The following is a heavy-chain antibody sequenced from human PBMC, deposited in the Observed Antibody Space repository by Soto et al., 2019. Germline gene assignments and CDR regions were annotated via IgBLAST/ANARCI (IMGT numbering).Heavy chain of an antibody. Sequence: PSETLSLTCTVSGASMNSYHWSWIRQPAGKGLEWIGHIHSSGSTNYNPSLKSRVTMSVDTSKNQFSLRLMSLTAADTAVYYCARDQGVAAAGITWFDPWGQGSLGTVSS. CDR2: IHSSGST. J-gene: IGHJ5*02. CDR1: GASMNSYH. V-gene: IGHV4-4*07. CDR3: ARDQGVAAAGITWFDP. D-gene: IGHD6-13*01.